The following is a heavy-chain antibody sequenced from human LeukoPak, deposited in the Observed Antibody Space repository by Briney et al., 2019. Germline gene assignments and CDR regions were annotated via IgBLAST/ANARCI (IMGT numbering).Heavy chain of an antibody. V-gene: IGHV3-23*01. CDR1: GFTFSSYA. CDR2: ISGSGGSR. J-gene: IGHJ3*02. CDR3: AKVQGSSWGKDAFDI. Sequence: PGGSLRLSCAASGFTFSSYAMGWVRQAPGKGLEWVSAISGSGGSRNNADSVKGRFTISRDNSKNTLYLQMNSLRADDTAVYYCAKVQGSSWGKDAFDIWGQGTMVTVSS. D-gene: IGHD6-13*01.